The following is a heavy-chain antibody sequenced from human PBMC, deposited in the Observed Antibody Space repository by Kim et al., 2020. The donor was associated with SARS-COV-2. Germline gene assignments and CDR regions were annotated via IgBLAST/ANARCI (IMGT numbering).Heavy chain of an antibody. CDR3: ARMEVTMVRGVILYYGMDV. V-gene: IGHV1-2*04. D-gene: IGHD3-10*01. CDR2: INPNSGGT. CDR1: GYTFTGYY. J-gene: IGHJ6*02. Sequence: ASVKVSCKASGYTFTGYYMHWVRQAPGQGLEWMGLINPNSGGTNYAQKFQGWVTMTMDTSISTAYMELSRLRSDDTAVYYCARMEVTMVRGVILYYGMDVWGQGTTVTVSS.